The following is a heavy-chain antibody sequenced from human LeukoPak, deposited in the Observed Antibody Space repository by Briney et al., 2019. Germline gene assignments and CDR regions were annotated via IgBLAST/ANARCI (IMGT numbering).Heavy chain of an antibody. V-gene: IGHV3-53*01. D-gene: IGHD2-2*01. J-gene: IGHJ3*02. CDR3: AISGIVVPAAMSAFDI. CDR2: IYSGGST. CDR1: GFTVSSNY. Sequence: GGSLRLSCAASGFTVSSNYMSWVRQAPGKGLEWVSVIYSGGSTYYADSVKGRFTISRDNSKNTLYLQMNSLRAEDTAVYYCAISGIVVPAAMSAFDIWGQGTMVTVSS.